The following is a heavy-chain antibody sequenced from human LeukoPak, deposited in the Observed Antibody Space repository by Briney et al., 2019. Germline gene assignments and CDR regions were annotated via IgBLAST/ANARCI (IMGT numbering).Heavy chain of an antibody. CDR3: AKGYGSGSYIGVDY. J-gene: IGHJ4*02. CDR1: GFTFDDYA. V-gene: IGHV3-9*01. CDR2: ISWNSGSI. D-gene: IGHD3-10*01. Sequence: QAGGSLRLSCAASGFTFDDYAMLWVRQAPGKGLEWVSGISWNSGSIGYADSVKGRFTISRDNAKNSLYLQMNSLRAEDTALYYCAKGYGSGSYIGVDYWGQGTLVTVSS.